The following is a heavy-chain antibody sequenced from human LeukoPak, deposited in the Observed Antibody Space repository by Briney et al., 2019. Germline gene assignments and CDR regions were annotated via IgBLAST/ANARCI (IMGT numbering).Heavy chain of an antibody. CDR1: GFTFSNYA. Sequence: GRSLRLSCAASGFTFSNYAMHWVRQAPGKGLEWVAVIWYDGSNKYYADSVKGRFTISRDNSKNTLYLQMNSLRAEDTAVYYCARDRDYYFDYWGQGTLVTVSS. CDR2: IWYDGSNK. CDR3: ARDRDYYFDY. V-gene: IGHV3-33*08. J-gene: IGHJ4*02.